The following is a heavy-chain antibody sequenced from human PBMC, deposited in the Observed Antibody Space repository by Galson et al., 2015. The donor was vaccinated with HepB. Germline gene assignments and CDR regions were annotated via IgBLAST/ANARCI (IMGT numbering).Heavy chain of an antibody. CDR2: IKQDGSEK. Sequence: SLRLSCAASGFTFSSYRMSWVRQAPGKGLEWVANIKQDGSEKYYVDSVKGRFTISRDNAKNSLYLQMNSLRAEDTAVYYCARDDRDIVVVVAASGYYYGMDVWGQGTTVTVSS. V-gene: IGHV3-7*03. J-gene: IGHJ6*02. CDR3: ARDDRDIVVVVAASGYYYGMDV. CDR1: GFTFSSYR. D-gene: IGHD2-15*01.